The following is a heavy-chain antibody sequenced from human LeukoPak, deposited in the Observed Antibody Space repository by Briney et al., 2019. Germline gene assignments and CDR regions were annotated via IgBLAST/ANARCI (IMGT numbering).Heavy chain of an antibody. V-gene: IGHV3-30*03. CDR3: AGGLLGCRGGSCYPTDY. D-gene: IGHD2-15*01. Sequence: GGSLRLPCEASGFTFSSYGMHWVRQAPGKGLEWVAVITDDGSSDSYIDSVKGRFTISRDNLKNTLYLQMNSLRAEDTAVYFCAGGLLGCRGGSCYPTDYWGQGTLVTVSS. CDR1: GFTFSSYG. J-gene: IGHJ4*02. CDR2: ITDDGSSD.